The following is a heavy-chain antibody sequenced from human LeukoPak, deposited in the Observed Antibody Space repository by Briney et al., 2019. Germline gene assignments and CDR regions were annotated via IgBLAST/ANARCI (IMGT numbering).Heavy chain of an antibody. CDR3: ARHVSRYDFWSGIVGDAFDI. D-gene: IGHD3-3*01. J-gene: IGHJ3*02. V-gene: IGHV4-30-2*01. CDR1: GGSISSGGYS. CDR2: IYHSGST. Sequence: PSETLSLTCAVSGGSISSGGYSWSWIRQPPGKGLEWIGYIYHSGSTYYNPSLKSRVTISVDTSKNQFSLKLSSVTAADTAVYYCARHVSRYDFWSGIVGDAFDIWGQGTMVTVSS.